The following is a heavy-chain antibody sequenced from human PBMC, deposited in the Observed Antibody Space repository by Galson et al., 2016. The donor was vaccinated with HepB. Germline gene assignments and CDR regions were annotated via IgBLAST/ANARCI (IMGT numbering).Heavy chain of an antibody. V-gene: IGHV3-15*01. J-gene: IGHJ5*02. CDR3: TCEQGTLTGDGERFDP. D-gene: IGHD7-27*01. Sequence: YAAAVKGRFTISRDDSKDTLYLQMNSLKTEDTAVYYCTCEQGTLTGDGERFDPWGQGTLVTVSS.